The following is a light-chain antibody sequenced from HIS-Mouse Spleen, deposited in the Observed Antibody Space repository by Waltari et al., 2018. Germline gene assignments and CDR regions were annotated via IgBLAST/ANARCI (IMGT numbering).Light chain of an antibody. CDR2: EVS. CDR1: RSTVVGYNF. CDR3: SSYAGSSIGV. J-gene: IGLJ3*02. V-gene: IGLV2-8*01. Sequence: QPALPHLPPSPGPLDRPAPTPSPGTRSTVVGYNFAPCYHHNPGKAPKLMIYEVSKRPSGVPDRFSGSKSGNTASLTISGLQAEDEADYYCSSYAGSSIGVFGGGTKLTVL.